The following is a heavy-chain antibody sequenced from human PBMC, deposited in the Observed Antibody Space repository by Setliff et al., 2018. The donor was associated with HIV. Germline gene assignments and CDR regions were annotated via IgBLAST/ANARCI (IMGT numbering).Heavy chain of an antibody. J-gene: IGHJ4*02. V-gene: IGHV4-39*02. CDR1: GGPTDSGSYY. CDR3: ARDGGSSGWYFVLGYSDY. D-gene: IGHD6-19*01. CDR2: MYYTGSP. Sequence: PSETLSLTCTVSGGPTDSGSYYWAWIRQPPGKGLEWIGRMYYTGSPYYNPSLKSRVTISIDTSKNQFSLKLNSVTAADTAMYYCARDGGSSGWYFVLGYSDYWGPGTLVTVSS.